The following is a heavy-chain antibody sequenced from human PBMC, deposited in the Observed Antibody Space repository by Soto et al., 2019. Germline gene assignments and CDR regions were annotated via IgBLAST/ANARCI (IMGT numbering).Heavy chain of an antibody. Sequence: SETLSLTCTFSGGSISSGGYYWSWIRQHPGKGLEWIGYIYYSGSTYYNPSLKSRVTISVDTSKNQFSLKLSSVTAADTAVYYCARGITMVRGVIITIPPFDYWGQGTLVTVSS. V-gene: IGHV4-31*03. D-gene: IGHD3-10*01. J-gene: IGHJ4*02. CDR1: GGSISSGGYY. CDR3: ARGITMVRGVIITIPPFDY. CDR2: IYYSGST.